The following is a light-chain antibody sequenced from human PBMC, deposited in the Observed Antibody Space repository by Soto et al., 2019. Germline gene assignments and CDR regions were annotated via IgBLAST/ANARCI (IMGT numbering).Light chain of an antibody. V-gene: IGKV3-15*01. Sequence: EIVMTQSPATLSVSPGERATLSCRASQSVSSSYLAWYQQKPGQTPRLLFNGASTRATGIPARFTGSGSGTEFILTISSLQSEDFAVYYCQQYDIWPPTFGQGTKVDIK. CDR1: QSVSSSY. CDR2: GAS. CDR3: QQYDIWPPT. J-gene: IGKJ1*01.